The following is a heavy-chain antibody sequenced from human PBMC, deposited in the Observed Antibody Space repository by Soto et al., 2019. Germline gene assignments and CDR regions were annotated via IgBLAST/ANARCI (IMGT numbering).Heavy chain of an antibody. CDR1: GFTFSSCW. V-gene: IGHV3-74*03. CDR2: INSDGSST. J-gene: IGHJ4*02. D-gene: IGHD6-19*01. CDR3: VKAGYLSAWEERFFDH. Sequence: GGSLRLSCAASGFTFSSCWMHWVRQAPGKGLVWVSRINSDGSSTTYADSVKGRLTISRDNVKNTLYLQMNSLTAEDTAMYYCVKAGYLSAWEERFFDHWGQGTLVTVYS.